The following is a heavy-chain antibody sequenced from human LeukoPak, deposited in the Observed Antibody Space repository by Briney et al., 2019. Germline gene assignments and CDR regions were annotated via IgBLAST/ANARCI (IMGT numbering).Heavy chain of an antibody. CDR3: ARVGCGGDCYSEASFDY. V-gene: IGHV3-21*01. CDR1: GFTFSSYS. J-gene: IGHJ4*02. Sequence: GGSLRLSCAASGFTFSSYSMNWVRQAPGKGLEWVSSISSSSSYIYYADSVKGRFTISRDNAKNSLYLQMNSPRAEDTAVYYCARVGCGGDCYSEASFDYWGQGTLVTVSS. CDR2: ISSSSSYI. D-gene: IGHD2-21*01.